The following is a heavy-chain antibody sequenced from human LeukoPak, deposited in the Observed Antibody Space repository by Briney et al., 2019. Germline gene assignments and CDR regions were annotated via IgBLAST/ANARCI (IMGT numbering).Heavy chain of an antibody. J-gene: IGHJ6*02. V-gene: IGHV3-48*01. D-gene: IGHD3-10*01. CDR3: TREVLVRGVRYHGMDV. Sequence: GGSLRLSCAASGFTFSSYDMNWVRQAPGKGLEWVSYISPSSTRIDYAASVRGRFTISRDNSKNTLYLQMDSLRSEDTAVYYCTREVLVRGVRYHGMDVWGQGTTVTVSS. CDR2: ISPSSTRI. CDR1: GFTFSSYD.